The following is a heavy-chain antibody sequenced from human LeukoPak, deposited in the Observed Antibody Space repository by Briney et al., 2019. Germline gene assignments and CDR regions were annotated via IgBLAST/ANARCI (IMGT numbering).Heavy chain of an antibody. CDR3: ARDKGYDILTGYYSNYFDY. J-gene: IGHJ4*02. V-gene: IGHV3-7*01. Sequence: GGSLRLSCAASGFTFSSYWMSWVRQAPGKGLEWVANIKQDGSEKYYVDSVKGRFTISRDNAKNSLYLQMNSLRAEDTAVYYCARDKGYDILTGYYSNYFDYWGQGTLVTVSS. D-gene: IGHD3-9*01. CDR1: GFTFSSYW. CDR2: IKQDGSEK.